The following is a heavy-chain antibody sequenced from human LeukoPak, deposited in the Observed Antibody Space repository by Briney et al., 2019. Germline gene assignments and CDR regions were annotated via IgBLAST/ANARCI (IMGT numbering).Heavy chain of an antibody. CDR2: IKSKIDGETN. V-gene: IGHV3-15*01. Sequence: AGGSLRLSCAASGLTFIDAWMAWVRQAPGKGLEWVGRIKSKIDGETNDYGTRVKGRFLISRDEHKNKLYMQMNSLQTDDTAVYYCSPGRLDHWGPYWGQGALVTVSS. J-gene: IGHJ4*02. D-gene: IGHD7-27*01. CDR3: SPGRLDHWGPY. CDR1: GLTFIDAW.